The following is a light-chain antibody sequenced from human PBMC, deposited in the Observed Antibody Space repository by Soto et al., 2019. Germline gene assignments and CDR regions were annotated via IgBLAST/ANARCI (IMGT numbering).Light chain of an antibody. CDR2: GAS. CDR1: QSVSSSY. Sequence: EIVLTQSPGTLSLSPGERDTLSCRASQSVSSSYLAWYQQKPGQAPRLLLYGASCRATGIPDRFRGSGSGTDFTLTISRLEPEDFAVYYCQQYGSSPMTFGQGTKVDIK. CDR3: QQYGSSPMT. J-gene: IGKJ1*01. V-gene: IGKV3-20*01.